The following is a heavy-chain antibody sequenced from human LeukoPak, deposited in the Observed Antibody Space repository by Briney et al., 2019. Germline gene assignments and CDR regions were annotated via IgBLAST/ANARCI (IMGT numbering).Heavy chain of an antibody. Sequence: PSETLSLTCTVSGGSISSYYWSWIRQPAGKGLEWIGRIYTSGSTYYNPSLKSRVTMSVDTSKNQFSLKLSSVTAADTAVYYCARDREGYYYDSRGYYFDYWGQGTLVTVSS. J-gene: IGHJ4*02. CDR1: GGSISSYY. V-gene: IGHV4-4*07. D-gene: IGHD3-22*01. CDR2: IYTSGST. CDR3: ARDREGYYYDSRGYYFDY.